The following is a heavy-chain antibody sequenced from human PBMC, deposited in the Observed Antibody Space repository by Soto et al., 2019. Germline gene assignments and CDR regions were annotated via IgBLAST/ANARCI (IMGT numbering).Heavy chain of an antibody. Sequence: EVQLVESGGGLVQPGGSLRLSCAASGFTFSSYWMHWVRQVPGKGLVWVSRIPNDERSTAYADSVKGRFTISRDNAKNTLNQQTHSMQAEDKHVYSCARESSGSYYKDFYYAMDVWGQGTTITVSS. CDR2: IPNDERST. CDR3: ARESSGSYYKDFYYAMDV. V-gene: IGHV3-74*01. J-gene: IGHJ6*02. CDR1: GFTFSSYW. D-gene: IGHD3-10*01.